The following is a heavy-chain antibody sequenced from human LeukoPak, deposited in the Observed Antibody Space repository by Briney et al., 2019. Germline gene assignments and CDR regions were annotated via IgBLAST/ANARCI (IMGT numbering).Heavy chain of an antibody. J-gene: IGHJ4*02. CDR3: AKLTRGVVVPAAPPSGY. CDR1: GFTFSSYA. D-gene: IGHD2-2*01. V-gene: IGHV3-23*01. CDR2: ISGSGGST. Sequence: NPGGSLRLSCAASGFTFSSYAMSWVRQAPGKGLEWVSAISGSGGSTYYADSVKGRFTISRDNSKNTLYLQMNSLRAEDTAVYYCAKLTRGVVVPAAPPSGYWGQGTLVTVSS.